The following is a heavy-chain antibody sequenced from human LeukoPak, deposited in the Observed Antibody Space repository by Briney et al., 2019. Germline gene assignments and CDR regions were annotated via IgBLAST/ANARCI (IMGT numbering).Heavy chain of an antibody. V-gene: IGHV4-34*01. D-gene: IGHD2-2*03. Sequence: SETLSLTCGVPGGSFSTHFWAWIRQSPARGLEWLGEIDQSGDTDYNPSLKRRVKISIDVSRSQFSLTLTSVTAADTAMHYCARVLGIAVVAGATEDNYFDSWGQGALVTVSS. J-gene: IGHJ4*02. CDR1: GGSFSTHF. CDR2: IDQSGDT. CDR3: ARVLGIAVVAGATEDNYFDS.